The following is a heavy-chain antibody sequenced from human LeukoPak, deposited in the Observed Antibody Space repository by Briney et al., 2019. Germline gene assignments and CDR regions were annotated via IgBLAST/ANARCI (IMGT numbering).Heavy chain of an antibody. D-gene: IGHD3-22*01. CDR1: GFTFSSYG. J-gene: IGHJ4*02. V-gene: IGHV3-33*01. CDR3: AMGYDSSGYFPF. CDR2: IWYDGSNK. Sequence: PGGSLRLSCAASGFTFSSYGMHWVRQVPGKGLEWVAVIWYDGSNKYYADSVKGRFTISRDNPKNTLYLQMNSLRAEDTAVYYCAMGYDSSGYFPFWGQGTLVTVSS.